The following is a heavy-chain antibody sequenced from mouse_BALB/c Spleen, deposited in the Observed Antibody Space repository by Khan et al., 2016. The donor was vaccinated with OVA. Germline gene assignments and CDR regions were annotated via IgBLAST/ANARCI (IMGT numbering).Heavy chain of an antibody. Sequence: QIQLVQSGPELKKPGETVKISCKVFGYTFKDYVMNWVKQSPGEGLKWMGWMNTYTGEPTYADDFEGRFAFSFETSATPAYLQISSLEDEDTATYFCVRVHGGYWGQGTALTVSS. CDR2: MNTYTGEP. V-gene: IGHV9-3-1*01. CDR1: GYTFKDYV. CDR3: VRVHGGY. J-gene: IGHJ2*01.